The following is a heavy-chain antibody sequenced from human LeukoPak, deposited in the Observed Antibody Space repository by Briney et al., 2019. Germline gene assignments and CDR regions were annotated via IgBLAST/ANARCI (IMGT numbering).Heavy chain of an antibody. D-gene: IGHD2-2*01. V-gene: IGHV4-34*01. J-gene: IGHJ6*03. CDR3: ARSYCSSTSCSPYYYYYMDV. CDR1: GGSFSGYY. CDR2: INNSGTT. Sequence: PSETLSLTCAVYGGSFSGYYWSWVRQPPGQGLEWIGEINNSGTTNYNPSLKGRVTISIDTSKNQFSLKLTSVTAADTAVYYCARSYCSSTSCSPYYYYYMDVWGKGTTVTVSS.